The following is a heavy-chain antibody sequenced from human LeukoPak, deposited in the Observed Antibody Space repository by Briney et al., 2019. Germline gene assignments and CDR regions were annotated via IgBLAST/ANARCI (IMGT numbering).Heavy chain of an antibody. V-gene: IGHV4-59*12. CDR3: AQGGFDAFDI. J-gene: IGHJ3*02. D-gene: IGHD3-16*01. CDR2: IYYTGST. Sequence: SETLSLTCTVSGGSISSFYWSWIRQPPGKGLEWIGYIYYTGSTNYNSSLKSRVTISVDTSKNQFSLKLSSVTAADTAVYYCAQGGFDAFDIWGQGTMVTVSS. CDR1: GGSISSFY.